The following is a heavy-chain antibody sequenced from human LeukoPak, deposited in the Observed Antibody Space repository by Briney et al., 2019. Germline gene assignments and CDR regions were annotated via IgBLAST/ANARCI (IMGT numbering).Heavy chain of an antibody. Sequence: XESLQISCKGSGYSFTSYWIGWVRQMPGKGLEWTGIIYAGDSDTRYSPSFQGQVTISADKSISTAYLHWSSLKASDTAMYYCARQTAPHNWFDPWGQGTLVTVSS. CDR3: ARQTAPHNWFDP. CDR2: IYAGDSDT. V-gene: IGHV5-51*01. CDR1: GYSFTSYW. D-gene: IGHD1-14*01. J-gene: IGHJ5*02.